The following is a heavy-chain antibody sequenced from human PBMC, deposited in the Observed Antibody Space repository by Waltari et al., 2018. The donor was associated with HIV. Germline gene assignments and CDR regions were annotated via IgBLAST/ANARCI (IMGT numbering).Heavy chain of an antibody. Sequence: EVQLLESVGVVVQPGGSLRLSCAPSGFTYADYATHWVRRAPGKGLELVSLISWDGGSTYYADSVKGRVTISRDNSKNSLYLQMNSLRAEDTALYYCSTYGDSEAFDIWGQGTMVTVSS. CDR2: ISWDGGST. CDR1: GFTYADYA. V-gene: IGHV3-43D*03. CDR3: STYGDSEAFDI. J-gene: IGHJ3*02. D-gene: IGHD4-17*01.